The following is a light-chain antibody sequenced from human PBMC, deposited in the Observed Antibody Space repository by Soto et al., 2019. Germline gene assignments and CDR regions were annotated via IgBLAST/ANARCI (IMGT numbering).Light chain of an antibody. Sequence: SVLTQPASVSGSPGQSITISCTGTISDVGGYDYVSWYQQHPGKAPKLMIYDVSNRPSGVSNRFSGSKSGNTASLTISGLQADDEADYYCSSYTTSSTYVFGTGTKLTVL. CDR3: SSYTTSSTYV. J-gene: IGLJ1*01. CDR2: DVS. CDR1: ISDVGGYDY. V-gene: IGLV2-14*01.